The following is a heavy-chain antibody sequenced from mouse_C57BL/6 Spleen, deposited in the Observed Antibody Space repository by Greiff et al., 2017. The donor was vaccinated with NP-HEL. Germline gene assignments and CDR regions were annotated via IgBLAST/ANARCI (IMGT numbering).Heavy chain of an antibody. CDR1: GYAFSSYW. J-gene: IGHJ4*01. CDR3: ARGTGHYAMDY. D-gene: IGHD3-3*01. V-gene: IGHV1-80*01. CDR2: IYPGDGDT. Sequence: QVQLKQSGAELVKPGASVKISCKASGYAFSSYWMNWVKQRPGKGLEWIGQIYPGDGDTNYNGKFKGKATLTADKSSSTAYMQLSSLTSEDSAVYFCARGTGHYAMDYWGQGTSVTVSS.